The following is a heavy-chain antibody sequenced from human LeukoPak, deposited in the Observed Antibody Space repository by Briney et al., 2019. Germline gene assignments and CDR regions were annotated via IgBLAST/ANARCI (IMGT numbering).Heavy chain of an antibody. J-gene: IGHJ3*02. CDR3: ARANNYYDSSGYRVLDAFDI. V-gene: IGHV1-8*02. CDR2: MNPNSGNT. CDR1: GYTFTSYD. Sequence: ASVKVSCKASGYTFTSYDINWVRQATGQGLEWMGWMNPNSGNTGYAQKFQGRVTMTRNTSISTAYMELSSLRSEDTAVYYCARANNYYDSSGYRVLDAFDIWGQGTMVTVSS. D-gene: IGHD3-22*01.